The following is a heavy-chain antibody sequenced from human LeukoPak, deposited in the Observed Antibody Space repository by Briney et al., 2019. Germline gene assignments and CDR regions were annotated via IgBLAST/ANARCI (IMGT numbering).Heavy chain of an antibody. D-gene: IGHD2-2*01. V-gene: IGHV1-69*13. Sequence: SVKVSCKASGRTFSSYAISWVRQAPGQGLEWMGGIIPIFGTANYAQKFQDRVTITADESTSTAYMELSSLRSEDTAVYYCAITRHLGYCSSTSCYKDGGYYYYYMDVWGKGTTVTVSS. CDR3: AITRHLGYCSSTSCYKDGGYYYYYMDV. CDR2: IIPIFGTA. J-gene: IGHJ6*03. CDR1: GRTFSSYA.